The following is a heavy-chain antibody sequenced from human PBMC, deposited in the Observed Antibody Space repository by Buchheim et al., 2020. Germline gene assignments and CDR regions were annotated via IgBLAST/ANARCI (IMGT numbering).Heavy chain of an antibody. Sequence: QVQLQESGPGLVKPSETLSLTCTVSGGSISSYYWSWTRQPPGKGLEWIGYIYYSGSTNYNPSLKSRVTISVDTSKNQFSLKLSSVTAADTAVYYCARDRVGSGSNWFDPWGQGTL. J-gene: IGHJ5*02. D-gene: IGHD3-10*01. CDR1: GGSISSYY. CDR3: ARDRVGSGSNWFDP. V-gene: IGHV4-59*01. CDR2: IYYSGST.